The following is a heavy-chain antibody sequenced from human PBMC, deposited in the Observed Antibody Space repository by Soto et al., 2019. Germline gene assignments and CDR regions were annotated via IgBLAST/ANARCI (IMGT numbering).Heavy chain of an antibody. Sequence: KPSETLSLTCSVSGSYITSGDYHWTWIRQAPGKGLEWIGYISHSETTYYSPALKNRIIISSDFSMNQFSLRLNSVTAADTAVYFCAGFGVGDRDDKWGQGTLVTSPQ. J-gene: IGHJ4*02. D-gene: IGHD2-8*01. CDR1: GSYITSGDYH. CDR3: AGFGVGDRDDK. V-gene: IGHV4-30-4*01. CDR2: ISHSETT.